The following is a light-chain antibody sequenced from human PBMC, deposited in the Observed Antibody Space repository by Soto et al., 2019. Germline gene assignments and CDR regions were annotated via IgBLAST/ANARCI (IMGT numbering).Light chain of an antibody. CDR2: AAS. CDR3: QQSYTAPWT. Sequence: DIHMTQSPSSLSASIRDRVSITCRASQNITTCLHWYQQRPGRSPNLLIYAASHLQNGVPSRVSGSGSGPDFTLTIDSLQPEDFATYYCQQSYTAPWTFGQGTKVESK. J-gene: IGKJ1*01. CDR1: QNITTC. V-gene: IGKV1-39*01.